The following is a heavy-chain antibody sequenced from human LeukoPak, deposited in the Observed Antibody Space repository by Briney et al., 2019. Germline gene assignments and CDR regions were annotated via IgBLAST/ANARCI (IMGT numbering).Heavy chain of an antibody. D-gene: IGHD2-21*02. J-gene: IGHJ4*02. Sequence: ASVKVSCKASGGTFSSYAISWVRQAPGQGLEWMGRIIPILGIANYAQKFQGRVTITADKSTSTAYMELSSLRSEDTAVYYCARDRGAYCGGDCYSAYYFDYWGQGTLVTVSS. CDR3: ARDRGAYCGGDCYSAYYFDY. CDR2: IIPILGIA. V-gene: IGHV1-69*04. CDR1: GGTFSSYA.